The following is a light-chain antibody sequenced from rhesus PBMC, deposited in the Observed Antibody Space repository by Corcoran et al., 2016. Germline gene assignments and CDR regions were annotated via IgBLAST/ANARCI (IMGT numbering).Light chain of an antibody. Sequence: EIVLTQSPATLSLSPGETATLSCRPSESVGSYLAWYQQQPGKAPKPLVHSAYFRATGIPERFSGSGSRTEFTLTISSLEPEDVGVYHCQQYNDLLLTFGGGTKVELK. CDR2: SAY. V-gene: IGKV3-40*03. CDR3: QQYNDLLLT. CDR1: ESVGSY. J-gene: IGKJ4*01.